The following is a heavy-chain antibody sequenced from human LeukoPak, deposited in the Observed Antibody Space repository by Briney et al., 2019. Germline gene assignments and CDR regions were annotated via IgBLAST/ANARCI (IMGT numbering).Heavy chain of an antibody. CDR3: ARRYYDFWSGYPYYYYGMDV. CDR1: TFXXXX. V-gene: IGHV1-8*01. Sequence: TFXXXXINWXXXXPGQGLEGMGWMNPNSGNTDYAQKFQGRVTMTRNSSISTAYMELSSLRSEDTAVYYCARRYYDFWSGYPYYYYGMDVWGQGTTVTVSS. D-gene: IGHD3-3*01. CDR2: MNPNSGNT. J-gene: IGHJ6*02.